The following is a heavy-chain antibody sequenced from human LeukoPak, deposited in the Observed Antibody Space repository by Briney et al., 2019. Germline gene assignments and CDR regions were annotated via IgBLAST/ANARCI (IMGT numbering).Heavy chain of an antibody. CDR3: ARDLSYGSGSYGYGMDV. CDR2: INPNSGGT. Sequence: ASVKVSCKASGYTFTGYYMHWVRQAPGQGLEWMGWINPNSGGTNYAQKFQGRVTMTRDTSISTAYMELSRLRSDDTAVYYCARDLSYGSGSYGYGMDVRGQGTTVTVSS. J-gene: IGHJ6*02. CDR1: GYTFTGYY. D-gene: IGHD3-10*01. V-gene: IGHV1-2*02.